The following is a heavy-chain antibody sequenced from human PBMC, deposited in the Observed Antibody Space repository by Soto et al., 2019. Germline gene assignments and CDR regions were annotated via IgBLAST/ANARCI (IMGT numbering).Heavy chain of an antibody. Sequence: PGGSLRLSCAASGFTFSSYGMHWVRQAPGKGLEWVAVISYDGSNKYYADSVKGRFTISRDNSKNTLYLQMNSLRAEDTAVYYCAKESYDFWSGLRKSYYYYGMDVWGQGTTVTVSS. CDR2: ISYDGSNK. CDR3: AKESYDFWSGLRKSYYYYGMDV. V-gene: IGHV3-30*18. J-gene: IGHJ6*02. CDR1: GFTFSSYG. D-gene: IGHD3-3*01.